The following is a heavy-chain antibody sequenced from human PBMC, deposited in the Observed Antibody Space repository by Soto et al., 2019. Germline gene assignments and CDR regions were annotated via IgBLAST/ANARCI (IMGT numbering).Heavy chain of an antibody. CDR2: ISAYNGNT. J-gene: IGHJ6*03. CDR1: GYTFTSYG. D-gene: IGHD4-17*01. Sequence: ASVKVSCKASGYTFTSYGISWVRQAPGQGLEWMGWISAYNGNTNYAQKLQGRVTMTTDTSTSTAYMELRSLRSDDTAVYYCARVRMTTVTTPYYYLLAVWGKGTTVPVSS. CDR3: ARVRMTTVTTPYYYLLAV. V-gene: IGHV1-18*01.